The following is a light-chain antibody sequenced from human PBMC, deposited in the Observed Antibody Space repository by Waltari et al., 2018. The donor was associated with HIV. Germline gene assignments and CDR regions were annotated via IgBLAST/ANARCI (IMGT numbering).Light chain of an antibody. J-gene: IGLJ1*01. CDR2: RNN. CDR3: ASWDDGLSGHV. V-gene: IGLV1-47*01. CDR1: PPNNGRHY. Sequence: QSVLTQPLSASETPGRSLNISCSGDPPNNGRHYVFWYQQVAGLAPRLLMYRNNQRPSGVSDRLSGSRSGTSASLVISGLRAEDEAQYYCASWDDGLSGHVFGGGT.